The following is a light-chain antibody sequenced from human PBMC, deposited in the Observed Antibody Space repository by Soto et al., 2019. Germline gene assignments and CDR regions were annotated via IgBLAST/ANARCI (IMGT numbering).Light chain of an antibody. CDR1: QSVSSNF. V-gene: IGKV3-20*01. CDR3: QQYVSSPFT. J-gene: IGKJ3*01. Sequence: EIVLTQSPGTLSLSPGERATFSCRASQSVSSNFVAWFQQKPGQVPRLLIYRASNRATGIPDRFSGSGSGTDFTLTINRLEPEDCAVYYCQQYVSSPFTFGTGNKVDI. CDR2: RAS.